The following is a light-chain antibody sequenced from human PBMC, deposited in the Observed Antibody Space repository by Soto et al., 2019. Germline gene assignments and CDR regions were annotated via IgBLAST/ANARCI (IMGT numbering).Light chain of an antibody. CDR1: QVISSW. CDR2: KAS. CDR3: QHASTFPFT. V-gene: IGKV1-12*01. J-gene: IGKJ4*01. Sequence: DVQMTQSPSSLSASVGDRVTITCRASQVISSWLVWYQQKPGNAPKLLIYKASTLQSGVPSRFSGSESGTEFTLTISGLQTEDFATYYCQHASTFPFTFGGGTEVRIK.